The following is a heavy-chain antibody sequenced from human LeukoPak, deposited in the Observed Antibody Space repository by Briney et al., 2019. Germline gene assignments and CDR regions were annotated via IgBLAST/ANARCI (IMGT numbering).Heavy chain of an antibody. J-gene: IGHJ5*02. CDR2: IYPKTGGT. Sequence: ASVKVSCKASGYTFTGYYLHWVRQAPGQGLEWMGWIYPKTGGTSYAQTFQGRVTMTRDTSISTAYMELIGLRSDDTAVYYCAGPWDQVGFDPWGQGTLVSVSS. V-gene: IGHV1-2*02. CDR1: GYTFTGYY. CDR3: AGPWDQVGFDP. D-gene: IGHD1-26*01.